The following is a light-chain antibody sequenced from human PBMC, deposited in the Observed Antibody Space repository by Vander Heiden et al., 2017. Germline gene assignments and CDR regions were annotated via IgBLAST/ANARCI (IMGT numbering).Light chain of an antibody. CDR1: QSISSY. CDR3: QQSYSTPLT. CDR2: AAS. J-gene: IGKJ4*01. V-gene: IGKV1-39*01. Sequence: DIQMTQSPSSLSASVEDRVTITCLASQSISSYLNWYQQKPGKAPKLLIYAASSLQSGVPSRFSGSGSGTDFTLTISSLQPEDFATYYCQQSYSTPLTFGGGTKVEIK.